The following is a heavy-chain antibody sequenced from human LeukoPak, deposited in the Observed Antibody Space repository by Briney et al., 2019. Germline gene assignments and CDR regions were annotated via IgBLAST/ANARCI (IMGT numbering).Heavy chain of an antibody. J-gene: IGHJ3*02. Sequence: TSETLSLTCAVSGYSISSGYYWGWIRQPPGKGLEWIGSIYHSGSTYYNPSLKSRVTISLDTSKNQFSLKLSSVTAADTAVYYCVGGPGAFDIWGQGTMVTVSS. D-gene: IGHD3-16*01. CDR3: VGGPGAFDI. CDR2: IYHSGST. CDR1: GYSISSGYY. V-gene: IGHV4-38-2*01.